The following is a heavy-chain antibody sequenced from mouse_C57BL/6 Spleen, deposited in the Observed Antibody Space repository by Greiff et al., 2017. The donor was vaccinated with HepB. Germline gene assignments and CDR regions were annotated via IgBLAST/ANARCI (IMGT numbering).Heavy chain of an antibody. CDR2: IDPSDSET. D-gene: IGHD1-1*01. Sequence: VQLQQPGAELVRPGSSVKLSCKASGYTFTSYWMHWVKQRPIQGLEWIGNIDPSDSETHYNQKFKDKATLTVDKSSSTAYMQLSSLTSEDSAVYYCARGNYYGSSYWYFDVWGTGTTFTVSS. V-gene: IGHV1-52*01. CDR3: ARGNYYGSSYWYFDV. CDR1: GYTFTSYW. J-gene: IGHJ1*03.